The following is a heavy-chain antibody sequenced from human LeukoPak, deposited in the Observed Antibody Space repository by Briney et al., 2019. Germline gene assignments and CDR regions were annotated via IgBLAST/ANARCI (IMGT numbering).Heavy chain of an antibody. V-gene: IGHV3-23*01. CDR1: GFTFSNYA. D-gene: IGHD6-19*01. CDR3: AKVSAVAAPHLDF. CDR2: ISGSGAST. Sequence: GGSLRLSCAAAGFTFSNYAMSWVRQAPGKGLEWVSTISGSGASTYYADSVKGRFNISRDHSKNTLYLQMNTLRVEDTALYYCAKVSAVAAPHLDFWGQGTLVTVSS. J-gene: IGHJ4*02.